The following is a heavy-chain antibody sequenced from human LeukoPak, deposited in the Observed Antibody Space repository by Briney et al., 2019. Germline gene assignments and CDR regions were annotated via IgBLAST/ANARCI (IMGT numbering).Heavy chain of an antibody. J-gene: IGHJ4*02. D-gene: IGHD6-13*01. Sequence: GRSLRLSCAASGFTFSSYGMHWVRQAPGKGLEWVAVISYDGSNKYYADSVKGRFTISRDNSKNTLYLQMNSLRAEDTAVYYCAKSTSSSPDYWGQGTLVTASS. CDR3: AKSTSSSPDY. V-gene: IGHV3-30*18. CDR1: GFTFSSYG. CDR2: ISYDGSNK.